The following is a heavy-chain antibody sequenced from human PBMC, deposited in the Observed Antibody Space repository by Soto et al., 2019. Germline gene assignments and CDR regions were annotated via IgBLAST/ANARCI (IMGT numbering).Heavy chain of an antibody. V-gene: IGHV4-39*01. D-gene: IGHD3-3*01. Sequence: PSETLSLTCNASGASISSSPYAWGWIRQSAGKGLEWIGTIDYGGTIYYNPSLKSRITISLYTSKNQISLRLSSVTAADTAVYYCARHVHNQGYEYYFASWGQGTLVTVSS. CDR2: IDYGGTI. CDR3: ARHVHNQGYEYYFAS. J-gene: IGHJ4*02. CDR1: GASISSSPYA.